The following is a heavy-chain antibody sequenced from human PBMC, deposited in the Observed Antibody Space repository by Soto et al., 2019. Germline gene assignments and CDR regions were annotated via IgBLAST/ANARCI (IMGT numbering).Heavy chain of an antibody. CDR1: GFTFSDYY. J-gene: IGHJ4*02. CDR2: ISSSGSTI. V-gene: IGHV3-11*01. CDR3: ASVRYNWNYVAFDY. D-gene: IGHD1-7*01. Sequence: GGSLRLSCAASGFTFSDYYTSWIRQAPGKGLEWVSYISSSGSTIYHADSVKGRFTISRDNAKNSLYLQMNSLRVEDAAVYYCASVRYNWNYVAFDYWGQGTLVTVSS.